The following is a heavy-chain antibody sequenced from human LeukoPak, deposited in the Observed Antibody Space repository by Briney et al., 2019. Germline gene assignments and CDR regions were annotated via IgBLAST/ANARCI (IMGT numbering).Heavy chain of an antibody. CDR2: INHSGST. CDR3: ARDRSGSYFDY. J-gene: IGHJ4*02. V-gene: IGHV4-34*01. Sequence: SETLSLTCAVYGGSFSGYYWSWIRQPPGKGLEWIGEINHSGSTNYNPSLKSRVTISVDTSKNQFSLKLSSVTAADTAVYYCARDRSGSYFDYWGQGTLVTVSS. CDR1: GGSFSGYY. D-gene: IGHD3-22*01.